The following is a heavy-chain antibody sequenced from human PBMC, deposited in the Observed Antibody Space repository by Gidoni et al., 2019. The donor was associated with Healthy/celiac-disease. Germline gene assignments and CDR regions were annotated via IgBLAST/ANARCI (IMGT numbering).Heavy chain of an antibody. CDR2: ISGSGGST. V-gene: IGHV3-23*01. D-gene: IGHD6-13*01. Sequence: EVQLLESGGGLVQPGGSLRLSCEASGFTFSSYALSWVRQAPGKGLEWVSAISGSGGSTYYADSVKGRFTISRDNSKNTLYLQMNSLRAEDTAVYYCARPYSSSWYSFYYYYGMDVWGQGTTVTVSS. J-gene: IGHJ6*02. CDR1: GFTFSSYA. CDR3: ARPYSSSWYSFYYYYGMDV.